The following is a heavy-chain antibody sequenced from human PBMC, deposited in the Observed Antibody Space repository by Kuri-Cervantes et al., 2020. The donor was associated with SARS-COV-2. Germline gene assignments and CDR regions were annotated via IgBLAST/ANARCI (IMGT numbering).Heavy chain of an antibody. Sequence: GESLKISCAASGFTFSSYSMNWVRQAPGKGLEWVSSISSSSSYIYYADSVKGRFTISRDNSKNTLYLQMNSLRAEDTAVYYCARTRSPRNIAVWYFDLWGRGTLVTVSS. J-gene: IGHJ2*01. CDR2: ISSSSSYI. CDR3: ARTRSPRNIAVWYFDL. D-gene: IGHD6-19*01. V-gene: IGHV3-21*04. CDR1: GFTFSSYS.